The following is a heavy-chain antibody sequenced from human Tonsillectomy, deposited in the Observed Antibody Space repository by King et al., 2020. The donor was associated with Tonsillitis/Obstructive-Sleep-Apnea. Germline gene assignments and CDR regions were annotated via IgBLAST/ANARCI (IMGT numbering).Heavy chain of an antibody. J-gene: IGHJ3*02. V-gene: IGHV3-53*01. CDR1: GFTVSSNY. CDR3: ASASIMVRGVGDAFDI. Sequence: VQLVQSGGGLIQPGGSLRLSCAASGFTVSSNYMSWVRQAPGKRLEWVSVIYSGGSTYYADSVKGRFTISRDNSKNTLYLQMNSLRAEDTAVYYCASASIMVRGVGDAFDIWGQGTMVTVSS. CDR2: IYSGGST. D-gene: IGHD3-10*01.